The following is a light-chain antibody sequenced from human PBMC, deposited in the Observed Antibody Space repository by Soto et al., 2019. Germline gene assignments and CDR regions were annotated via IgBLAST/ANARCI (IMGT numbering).Light chain of an antibody. Sequence: DIQMTQSPSSLSASVGDRVTITCRASQSISSYLNWYQQKPGKAPKVLIYAASSLQSGVPPRFSGSGSGTDFTLTISSLQPEDFATYYCQQSYSTPGYTFGQGTKVEIK. CDR1: QSISSY. CDR3: QQSYSTPGYT. CDR2: AAS. J-gene: IGKJ2*01. V-gene: IGKV1-39*01.